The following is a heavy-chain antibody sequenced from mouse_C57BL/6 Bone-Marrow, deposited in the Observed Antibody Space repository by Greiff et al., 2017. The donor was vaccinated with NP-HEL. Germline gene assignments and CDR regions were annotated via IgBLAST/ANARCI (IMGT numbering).Heavy chain of an antibody. CDR1: GYTFTSYW. D-gene: IGHD1-1*01. CDR3: ARAPPHYYGSSYEDY. CDR2: INPSNGGT. V-gene: IGHV1-53*01. J-gene: IGHJ2*01. Sequence: QVQLQQPGTELVKPGASVKLSCKASGYTFTSYWMHWVKQRPGQGLEWIGNINPSNGGTNYNEKFKSKATLTVDKSSSTAYMQLSSLTSEDSAVYYCARAPPHYYGSSYEDYWGQGTTLTVSS.